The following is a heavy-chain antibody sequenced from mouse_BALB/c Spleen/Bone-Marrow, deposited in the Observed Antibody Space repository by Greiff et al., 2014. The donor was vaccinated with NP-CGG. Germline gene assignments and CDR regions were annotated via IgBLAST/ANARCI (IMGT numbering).Heavy chain of an antibody. V-gene: IGHV14-3*02. J-gene: IGHJ1*01. D-gene: IGHD4-1*01. CDR3: ARWGKLGRGYFDV. CDR2: IDPANGNT. CDR1: GFNIKDTY. Sequence: EVQLQQSGAELVKPGASVKLSSTASGFNIKDTYMHWVKQRPEQGLEWIGRIDPANGNTKYDPKFQGKATITADTSSNTAYLQLSSLTSEDTAVYYCARWGKLGRGYFDVWGAGTTVTVSS.